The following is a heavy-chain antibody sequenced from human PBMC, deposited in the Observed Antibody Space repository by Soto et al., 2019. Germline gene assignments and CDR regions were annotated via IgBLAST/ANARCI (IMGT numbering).Heavy chain of an antibody. V-gene: IGHV1-18*01. CDR3: ARDDDFWSGNNRFDP. J-gene: IGHJ5*02. CDR1: GYTFTSYG. Sequence: ASVKVSCKASGYTFTSYGISWVRQAPGQGLEWMGWISAYNGNTNYAQKLQGRVTMTTDTSTSTAYMELRSLRSDDTAVYYCARDDDFWSGNNRFDPWGQGTLVTVSS. CDR2: ISAYNGNT. D-gene: IGHD3-3*01.